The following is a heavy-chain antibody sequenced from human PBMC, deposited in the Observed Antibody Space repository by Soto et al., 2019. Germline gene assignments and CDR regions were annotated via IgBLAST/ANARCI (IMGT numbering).Heavy chain of an antibody. J-gene: IGHJ4*02. D-gene: IGHD2-15*01. V-gene: IGHV5-10-1*01. Sequence: GESLKISCKGSGYTFTNYWITWVRQMPGKGLEWMGRMDPSDSYINYNPSFEGHVTISLDKSINTAYLQWYSLKASDTAMYYCARGRWYFDYWGQGVPGTVSS. CDR1: GYTFTNYW. CDR2: MDPSDSYI. CDR3: ARGRWYFDY.